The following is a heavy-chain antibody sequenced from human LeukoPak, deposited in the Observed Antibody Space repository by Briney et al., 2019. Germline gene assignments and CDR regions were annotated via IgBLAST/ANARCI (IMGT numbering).Heavy chain of an antibody. D-gene: IGHD3-22*01. CDR3: AREFSSSWFDY. V-gene: IGHV1-2*04. J-gene: IGHJ4*02. CDR1: GYTFTGHY. CDR2: INCNTGGT. Sequence: ASVKVSCKASGYTFTGHYMHWVRQAPGQGLEWMGWINCNTGGTNYAQNFQGWVRMTRDTSISTVYMELSRLRSEDTAVYYCAREFSSSWFDYWGQGTLVTVSS.